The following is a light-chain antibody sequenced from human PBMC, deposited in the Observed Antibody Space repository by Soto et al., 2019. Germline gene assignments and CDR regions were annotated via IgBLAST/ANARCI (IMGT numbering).Light chain of an antibody. V-gene: IGKV1-33*01. Sequence: DIQMTQSPSTLSASVGDRVTITCRASQTISSWLAWHQQKPGKAPNLLIYGASNLETGVPSRFSGSGSGTDFTFTISSLQAEDIGTYFCQQYDSVFTFGQGTRLEIK. CDR3: QQYDSVFT. CDR2: GAS. CDR1: QTISSW. J-gene: IGKJ5*01.